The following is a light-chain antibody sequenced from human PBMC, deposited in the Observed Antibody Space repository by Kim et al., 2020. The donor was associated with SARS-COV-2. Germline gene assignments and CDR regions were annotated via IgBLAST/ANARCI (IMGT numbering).Light chain of an antibody. J-gene: IGKJ2*01. V-gene: IGKV3-15*01. Sequence: VSPGERATLSCGASQSVGSNLAWYQQRPGQSPRLLIYGASTRATGVPARFSGSGSGTEFTLTITSPQSEDFAVYYCQQYNRWPPYIFGQGTKLEI. CDR3: QQYNRWPPYI. CDR2: GAS. CDR1: QSVGSN.